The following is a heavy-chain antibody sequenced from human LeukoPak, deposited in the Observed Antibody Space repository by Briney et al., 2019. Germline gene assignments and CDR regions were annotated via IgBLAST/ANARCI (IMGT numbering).Heavy chain of an antibody. D-gene: IGHD6-13*01. CDR1: GYSISSGYY. CDR3: ARVLGYSSSWYEDWFDP. J-gene: IGHJ5*02. V-gene: IGHV4-38-2*02. Sequence: PSETLSLTCTVSGYSISSGYYWGWIRQPPGKGLEWIGSIYYSGSTYYNPSLKSRVTISVDTSKNQFSLKLSSVTAADTAVYYCARVLGYSSSWYEDWFDPWGQGTLVTVSS. CDR2: IYYSGST.